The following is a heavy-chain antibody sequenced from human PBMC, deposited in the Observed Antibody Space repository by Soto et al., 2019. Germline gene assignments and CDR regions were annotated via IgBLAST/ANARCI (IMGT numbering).Heavy chain of an antibody. J-gene: IGHJ3*02. CDR1: GGTLSDHG. CDR2: TIPVFNTA. CDR3: SRGVYGSGNYYTGPSAFDI. Sequence: QVQLEQSGAEVKKPGSSVKISCKASGGTLSDHGVSWLRQAPGQGLEWVGGTIPVFNTAKYAPTFQGRVTIAADTSTNIAYMELGSLRSDDTSFYYCSRGVYGSGNYYTGPSAFDIWGQGTLVIVSS. D-gene: IGHD3-10*01. V-gene: IGHV1-69*06.